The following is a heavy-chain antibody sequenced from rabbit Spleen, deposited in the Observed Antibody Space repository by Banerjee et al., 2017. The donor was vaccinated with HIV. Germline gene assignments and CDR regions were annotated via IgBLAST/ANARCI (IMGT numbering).Heavy chain of an antibody. V-gene: IGHV1S40*01. Sequence: QSLEESGGDLVKPGASLTLTCTASGFSFSSNDYMCWVRQAPGKGLEWISCIAGSSSAFTYSATWAKGRFTCSKTSSTTVTLQMTSLTVADTATYFCARDSGSSFSSYGMDLWGQGTLVTVS. D-gene: IGHD8-1*01. CDR3: ARDSGSSFSSYGMDL. CDR1: GFSFSSNDY. CDR2: IAGSSSAFT. J-gene: IGHJ6*01.